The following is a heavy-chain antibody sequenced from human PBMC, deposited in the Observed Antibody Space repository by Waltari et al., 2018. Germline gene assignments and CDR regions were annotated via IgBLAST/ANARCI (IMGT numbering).Heavy chain of an antibody. Sequence: QLQLQESGPGLVKPSETLSLTCTVSGGSISSSRYYWGWIRQPPGKGLEWIGSIYYSGSTYYNPSLKSRVTISVDTSKNQFSLKLSSVTAADTAVYYCARQYCSSTSCYDAFDYWGQGTLVTVSS. J-gene: IGHJ4*02. V-gene: IGHV4-39*01. CDR3: ARQYCSSTSCYDAFDY. CDR1: GGSISSSRYY. CDR2: IYYSGST. D-gene: IGHD2-2*01.